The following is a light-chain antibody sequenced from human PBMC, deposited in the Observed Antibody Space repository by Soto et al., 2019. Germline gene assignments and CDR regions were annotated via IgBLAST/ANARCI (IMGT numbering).Light chain of an antibody. CDR3: QHYNSYSEA. CDR1: QTISSW. J-gene: IGKJ1*01. V-gene: IGKV1-5*03. CDR2: KAS. Sequence: DIQMTQSPSTLSGSVGDRVTITCRASQTISSWLAWYQQKPGKAPKLLIYKASTLKSGVPSRFSGSGSGTEFTLTISHLQPDDFATYYCQHYNSYSEAFGPGTKVELK.